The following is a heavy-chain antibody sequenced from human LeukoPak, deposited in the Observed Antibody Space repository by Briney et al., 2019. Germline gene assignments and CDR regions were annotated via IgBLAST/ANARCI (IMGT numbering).Heavy chain of an antibody. J-gene: IGHJ6*02. Sequence: GGSLRLSCAAPGFTFDDYAMHWVRQDPGKGLEWVSLFSGDGGSTYYADSVKCRFTISRDNSKNSLYLQMNSLRTEDTALYYCAKDFSSGTYYPYYYYSMDVWGQGTTVTVSS. CDR1: GFTFDDYA. CDR3: AKDFSSGTYYPYYYYSMDV. D-gene: IGHD3-10*01. V-gene: IGHV3-43*02. CDR2: FSGDGGST.